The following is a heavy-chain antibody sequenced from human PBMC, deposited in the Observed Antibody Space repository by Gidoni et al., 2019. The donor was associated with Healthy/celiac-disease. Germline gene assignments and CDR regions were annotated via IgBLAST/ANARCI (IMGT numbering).Heavy chain of an antibody. CDR3: ARSPSITAMASF. V-gene: IGHV4-59*01. Sequence: QVQLQESGPGLVKPSETLSLTCTVSGGSISSYYWSWIRQPPGKGLEWIGYIYYSGSTNYNPSLKSRVTISVDTSKNQFSLKLSSVTAADTAVYYCARSPSITAMASFWGQGTLVTVSS. CDR1: GGSISSYY. J-gene: IGHJ4*02. D-gene: IGHD5-18*01. CDR2: IYYSGST.